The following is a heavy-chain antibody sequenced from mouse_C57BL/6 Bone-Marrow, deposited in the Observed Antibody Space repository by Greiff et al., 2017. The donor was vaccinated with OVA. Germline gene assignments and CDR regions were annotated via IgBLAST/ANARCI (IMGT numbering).Heavy chain of an antibody. Sequence: EVKLMESVGGLVKPGGSLKLSCAASGFTFSDYGMHWVRQAPEKGLEWVAYISSGSSTISYADTVTGRFTLSRDTAKNTLFLQMTSLRSEDTAMYYCARKRGQLRLPAWFAYWGQGTLVTVSA. J-gene: IGHJ3*01. CDR3: ARKRGQLRLPAWFAY. CDR1: GFTFSDYG. V-gene: IGHV5-17*01. CDR2: ISSGSSTI. D-gene: IGHD3-2*02.